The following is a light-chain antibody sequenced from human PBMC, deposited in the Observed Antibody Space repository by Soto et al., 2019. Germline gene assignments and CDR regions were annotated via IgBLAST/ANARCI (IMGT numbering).Light chain of an antibody. V-gene: IGKV1D-13*01. CDR2: DAS. CDR3: QQFHNYPPLT. Sequence: AIQLTQSPSSLSASVGDRVTITCRASQGIGSALAWYQQKPGKAPKLLSYDASSLESGVPSRFSGSGSGTDFTLTISSLQPEDFATYYCQQFHNYPPLTFGGGTKVDIK. CDR1: QGIGSA. J-gene: IGKJ4*01.